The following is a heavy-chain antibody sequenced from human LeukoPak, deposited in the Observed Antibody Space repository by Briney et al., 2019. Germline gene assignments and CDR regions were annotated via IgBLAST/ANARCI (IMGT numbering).Heavy chain of an antibody. V-gene: IGHV4-34*01. J-gene: IGHJ4*02. CDR3: ASDSPLRSTVDY. D-gene: IGHD1-26*01. Sequence: SETLSLTCAVYGDSFSGYYWSWVRQPPGKGLEWIGEINHSGSTNYNPSLKSRVTISVDTSKNQFSLKLSSVTAADTAVYYCASDSPLRSTVDYWGQGTLVTVSS. CDR2: INHSGST. CDR1: GDSFSGYY.